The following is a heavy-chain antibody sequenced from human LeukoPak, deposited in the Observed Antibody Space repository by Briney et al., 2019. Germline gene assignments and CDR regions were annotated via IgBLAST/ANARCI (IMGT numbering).Heavy chain of an antibody. V-gene: IGHV1-69*05. CDR3: ARSGSYYYYYYMDV. CDR1: GGTLSSYA. CDR2: IIPIFGTA. Sequence: SVKVSYKASGGTLSSYAISWLRQAPGQGLEWMGGIIPIFGTATYAQKFQGRVTITTDESTSTAYMELSSLRSEDTAVYYCARSGSYYYYYYMDVWGKGTTVTVSS. D-gene: IGHD3-10*01. J-gene: IGHJ6*03.